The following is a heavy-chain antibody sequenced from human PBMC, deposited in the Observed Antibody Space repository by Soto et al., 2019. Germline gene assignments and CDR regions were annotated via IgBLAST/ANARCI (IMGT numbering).Heavy chain of an antibody. V-gene: IGHV3-23*01. Sequence: PGGSLRLSCAASGFTFSSYAMSWVRQAPGKGLEWVSAISGSGGSTYYADSVKGRFTISRDNSKNTLYLQMNSLRAEDTAVYYCAKPDYCSGGRCPQAYYGMDVWGQGTTVTVSS. J-gene: IGHJ6*02. D-gene: IGHD2-15*01. CDR2: ISGSGGST. CDR1: GFTFSSYA. CDR3: AKPDYCSGGRCPQAYYGMDV.